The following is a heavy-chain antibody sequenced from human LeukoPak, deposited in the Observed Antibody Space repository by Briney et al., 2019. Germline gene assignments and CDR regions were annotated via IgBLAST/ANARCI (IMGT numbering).Heavy chain of an antibody. CDR3: ARGLRAYYFDGSGHFDY. CDR1: GGSISSYY. J-gene: IGHJ4*02. Sequence: SETLSLTCTVSGGSISSYYWGWIRQPPGKGLEWIGYISYSGSTNYNPSLKSRVTMSLDTSKNQFSLKLSSVTAADTAVYYCARGLRAYYFDGSGHFDYWGQGTLITVSS. D-gene: IGHD3-22*01. V-gene: IGHV4-59*01. CDR2: ISYSGST.